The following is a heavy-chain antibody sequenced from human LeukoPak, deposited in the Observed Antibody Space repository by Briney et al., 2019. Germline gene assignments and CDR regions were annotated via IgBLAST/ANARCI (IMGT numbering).Heavy chain of an antibody. CDR2: ISSSSSYI. V-gene: IGHV3-21*01. D-gene: IGHD5-18*01. J-gene: IGHJ4*02. Sequence: TGGSLRLSCAASGFTFSSYSMNWVRQAPGKGLEWVSSISSSSSYIYYADSVKGRFTISRDNAKNSLYLQMNSLRAEDTAVYYCARSRNGPVDTAMVDWGQGTLVTVSS. CDR1: GFTFSSYS. CDR3: ARSRNGPVDTAMVD.